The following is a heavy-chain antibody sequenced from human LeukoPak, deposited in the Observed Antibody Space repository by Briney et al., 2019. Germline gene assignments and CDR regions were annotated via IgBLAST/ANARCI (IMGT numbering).Heavy chain of an antibody. Sequence: PSETLSLTCTVSGGSISSGGYYWSWIRQPPGKGLEWIGYIYYSGSTNYNPSLKSRVTISVDTSKNQFSLKLSSVTAADTAVYYCARGGSYQPLRYWGQGTLVTVSS. V-gene: IGHV4-61*08. J-gene: IGHJ4*02. CDR3: ARGGSYQPLRY. CDR1: GGSISSGGYY. CDR2: IYYSGST. D-gene: IGHD1-26*01.